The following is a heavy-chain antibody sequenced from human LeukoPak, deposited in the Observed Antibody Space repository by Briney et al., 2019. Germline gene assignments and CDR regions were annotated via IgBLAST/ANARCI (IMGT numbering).Heavy chain of an antibody. CDR3: ASPTVRGTHYYYMDV. J-gene: IGHJ6*03. V-gene: IGHV4-59*05. CDR1: GGSISSYY. D-gene: IGHD3-10*01. Sequence: SETLSLTCTVSGGSISSYYWSWIRQPPGKGLEWIGSIYSSGSTYYNPSLKSRVTISVDTSKNQFSLKLSSVTAADTAVYYCASPTVRGTHYYYMDVWGKGTTVTVSS. CDR2: IYSSGST.